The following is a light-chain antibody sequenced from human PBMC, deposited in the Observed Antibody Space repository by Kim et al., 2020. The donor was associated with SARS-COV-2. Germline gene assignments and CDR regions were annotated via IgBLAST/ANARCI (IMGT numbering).Light chain of an antibody. CDR3: QQYDHWPPYS. CDR2: GAS. CDR1: QSVNSH. Sequence: VAPGDIITLFCRASQSVNSHLAWYQQKPGQAPRLLIYGASTRATGIPVRFSGSGSGTEFTLTISSLQSEDFAVYYCQQYDHWPPYSFGQGTKLEI. J-gene: IGKJ2*03. V-gene: IGKV3-15*01.